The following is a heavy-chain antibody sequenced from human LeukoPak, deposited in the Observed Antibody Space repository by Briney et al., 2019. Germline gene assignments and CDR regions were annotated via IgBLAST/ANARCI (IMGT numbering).Heavy chain of an antibody. Sequence: GGSLRLSCAASGLTFSSYTMTWVRPAPGKGLEWVSSIIGSSSATYYADSVKGRFTISRDNSKNTLYLQMSSLRAEDTAIYYCAKRDSSGSYPYYLDYWGQGTLVTVSS. CDR3: AKRDSSGSYPYYLDY. D-gene: IGHD3-22*01. CDR2: IIGSSSAT. CDR1: GLTFSSYT. J-gene: IGHJ4*02. V-gene: IGHV3-23*01.